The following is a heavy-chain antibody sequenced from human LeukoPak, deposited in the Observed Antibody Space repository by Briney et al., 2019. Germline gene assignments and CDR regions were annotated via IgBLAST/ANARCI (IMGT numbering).Heavy chain of an antibody. CDR3: TRGRAYYDSTGYYY. Sequence: SETLSLTCTVSGGSISSYYWSWIRQPPGKGLEWIGYIFYSWSTNYSPSLKSRVTISIDTSKNQFSLKLSSVTAADTAVYYCTRGRAYYDSTGYYYWGRGILVTVSS. CDR1: GGSISSYY. J-gene: IGHJ4*02. V-gene: IGHV4-59*01. D-gene: IGHD3-22*01. CDR2: IFYSWST.